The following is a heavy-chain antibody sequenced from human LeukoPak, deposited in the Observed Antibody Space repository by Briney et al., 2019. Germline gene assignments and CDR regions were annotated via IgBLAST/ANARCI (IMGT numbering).Heavy chain of an antibody. CDR1: GYTFTGYY. Sequence: ASVKVSCKASGYTFTGYYMHWVRQAPGQGLEWMGWINPNSGGTNYAQKFQGRVTVTRDTSISTAYMELSRPRSDDTAVYYCARLRVVVGFDYWGQGTLVTVSS. J-gene: IGHJ4*02. D-gene: IGHD3-22*01. V-gene: IGHV1-2*02. CDR3: ARLRVVVGFDY. CDR2: INPNSGGT.